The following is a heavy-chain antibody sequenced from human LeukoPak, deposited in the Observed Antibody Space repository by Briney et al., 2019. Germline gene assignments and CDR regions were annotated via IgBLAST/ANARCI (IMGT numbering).Heavy chain of an antibody. Sequence: GASVKVSCKASGGTFSSYSISWVRQAPGQGLEWMGGIIPIFGTANYAQKFQGRVTITADKSTSTAYMDLSSLRSDDTAVYYCARVGFGELLVSRYWGQGTLVTVSS. J-gene: IGHJ4*02. CDR2: IIPIFGTA. D-gene: IGHD3-10*01. CDR1: GGTFSSYS. V-gene: IGHV1-69*06. CDR3: ARVGFGELLVSRY.